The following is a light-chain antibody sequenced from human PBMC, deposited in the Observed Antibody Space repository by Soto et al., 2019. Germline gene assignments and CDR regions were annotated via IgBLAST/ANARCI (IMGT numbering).Light chain of an antibody. CDR3: QQYNNWPPWT. CDR1: QSVSSNY. V-gene: IGKV3-20*01. CDR2: GAS. Sequence: EIVLTQSPGTLSLSPGERATLACRASQSVSSNYITWYQQKPGQAPRRLVFGASSRATGIPDRFSGSGSGTDFTLTISRLEPEDFAVYYCQQYNNWPPWTFGQGTKVDIK. J-gene: IGKJ1*01.